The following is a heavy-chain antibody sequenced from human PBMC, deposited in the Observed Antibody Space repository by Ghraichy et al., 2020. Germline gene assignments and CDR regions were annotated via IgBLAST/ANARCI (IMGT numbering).Heavy chain of an antibody. Sequence: SETLSLTCTVSGYFISSGYYWGWIRQPPGKGLEWIGSNDHSGSNYYNPSRKSRVTISLDTTKNQFYLKLRSVTAADTAVYYWASSGAAGRYYYYYGMDVWGQGTTVSVSS. J-gene: IGHJ6*02. CDR3: ASSGAAGRYYYYYGMDV. V-gene: IGHV4-38-2*02. CDR2: NDHSGSN. D-gene: IGHD1-26*01. CDR1: GYFISSGYY.